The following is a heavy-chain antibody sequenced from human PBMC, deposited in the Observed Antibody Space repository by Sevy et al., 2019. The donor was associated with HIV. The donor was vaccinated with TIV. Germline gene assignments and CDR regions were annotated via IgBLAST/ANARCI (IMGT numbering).Heavy chain of an antibody. Sequence: GGSLRLSCAASGFTFSISAMTWVRQAPGKGLEWVSVISGSGNSAYYADSVKGRFTISRDNLKNTLSLQMNSLRAEDTAVYYCAKGGRSYGASYFDHWGQGPLVTVSS. D-gene: IGHD5-18*01. V-gene: IGHV3-23*01. CDR2: ISGSGNSA. CDR3: AKGGRSYGASYFDH. J-gene: IGHJ4*02. CDR1: GFTFSISA.